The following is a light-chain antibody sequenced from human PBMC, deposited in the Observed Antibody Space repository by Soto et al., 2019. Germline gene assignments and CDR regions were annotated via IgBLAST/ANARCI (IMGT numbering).Light chain of an antibody. V-gene: IGKV1-5*03. CDR3: QQYTQYPYT. J-gene: IGKJ2*01. CDR1: QSISSS. Sequence: IQLTQSPSTLSASVGERVAISCRASQSISSSLAWYQQKPGKAPNLLIYKASSLQSGVPSRFSGSGSGTEFTLTISSLQPADFATYYCQQYTQYPYTFGQGTNLEIK. CDR2: KAS.